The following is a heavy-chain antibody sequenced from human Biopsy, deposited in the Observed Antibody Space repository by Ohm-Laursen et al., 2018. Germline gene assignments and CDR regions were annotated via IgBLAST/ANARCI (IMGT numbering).Heavy chain of an antibody. J-gene: IGHJ4*02. CDR1: GYPFSNYY. V-gene: IGHV1-2*06. CDR2: INPNSGYT. CDR3: ARMEQPHDY. D-gene: IGHD6-13*01. Sequence: ASVKVSCKASGYPFSNYYLFWVRQAPGQGLEWMGRINPNSGYTVFARNFQGRVTMTRDTAISTVYMDLRNLRPDDTAVYFCARMEQPHDYWGQGTLVTVSS.